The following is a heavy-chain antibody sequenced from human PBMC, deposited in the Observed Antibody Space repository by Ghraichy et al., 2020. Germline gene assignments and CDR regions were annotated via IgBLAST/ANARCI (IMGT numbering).Heavy chain of an antibody. D-gene: IGHD2-15*01. V-gene: IGHV3-15*01. Sequence: LRLSCAASGFTFSNAWMSWVRQAPGKGLEWVGRIKSKTGGGTTDYAAPVKGRFTISRDDSKNTLYLQMNSLKTEDTAVYYCTTVRYYYYYYYYMDVWGKGTTVTVSS. J-gene: IGHJ6*03. CDR3: TTVRYYYYYYYYMDV. CDR2: IKSKTGGGTT. CDR1: GFTFSNAW.